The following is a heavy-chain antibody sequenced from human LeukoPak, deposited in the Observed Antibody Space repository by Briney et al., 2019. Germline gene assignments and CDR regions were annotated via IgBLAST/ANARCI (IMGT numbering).Heavy chain of an antibody. CDR3: ARVWFGERTNYFDY. J-gene: IGHJ4*02. D-gene: IGHD3-10*01. CDR1: GFTFSSYW. V-gene: IGHV3-7*01. CDR2: IKQDGSEK. Sequence: GGSLRLSCAASGFTFSSYWMSWVRQAPGKGLEWVAHIKQDGSEKYYVDSVKCRFTISRDNAKNSLYLQMNSLRAEDTAVYYCARVWFGERTNYFDYWGQGTLVTVSS.